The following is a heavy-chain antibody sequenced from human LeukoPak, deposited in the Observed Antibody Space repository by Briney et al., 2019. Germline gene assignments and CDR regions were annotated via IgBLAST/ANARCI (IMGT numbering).Heavy chain of an antibody. V-gene: IGHV1-45*02. J-gene: IGHJ3*02. CDR3: ATQFRSGYSFNAFDI. Sequence: SVKVSCKASGYTFTSYGISWVRQAPGQALEWMGWITPFNGNTNYAQKFQDRVTITRDRSMSTAYMELSSLRSEDTAMYYCATQFRSGYSFNAFDIWGQGTMVTVSS. CDR2: ITPFNGNT. D-gene: IGHD3-22*01. CDR1: GYTFTSYG.